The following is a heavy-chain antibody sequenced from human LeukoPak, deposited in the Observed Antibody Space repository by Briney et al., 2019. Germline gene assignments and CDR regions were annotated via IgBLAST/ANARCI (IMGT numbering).Heavy chain of an antibody. J-gene: IGHJ5*02. Sequence: ASVKVSCKASGYTFTGYYIHWVRQAPGQGLEWMGWINPNSGGTNYAQKFQGRVTMTRDTSISTAYMELSRLRSDDTAVYYCAREAFTFGEYNQFDPWGQGTLVTVSS. D-gene: IGHD3-10*01. CDR1: GYTFTGYY. V-gene: IGHV1-2*02. CDR3: AREAFTFGEYNQFDP. CDR2: INPNSGGT.